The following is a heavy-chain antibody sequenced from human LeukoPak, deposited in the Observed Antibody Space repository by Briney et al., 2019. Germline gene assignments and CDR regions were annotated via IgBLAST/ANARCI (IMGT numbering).Heavy chain of an antibody. Sequence: MSSETLSLTCTVSGGSISSHYWSWIRQPPGKGLEWIGYIYYSGSTNYNPSPKSRVTISVDTSKNQFSLKLSSVTAADTAVYYCARVGMVYAFGYMDVWSKGTTVTVSS. J-gene: IGHJ6*03. CDR3: ARVGMVYAFGYMDV. D-gene: IGHD2-8*01. V-gene: IGHV4-59*11. CDR1: GGSISSHY. CDR2: IYYSGST.